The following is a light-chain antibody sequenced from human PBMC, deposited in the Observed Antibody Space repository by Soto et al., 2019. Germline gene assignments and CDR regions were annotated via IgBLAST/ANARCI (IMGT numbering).Light chain of an antibody. CDR2: DAS. Sequence: EIVLTQSPATLSLSPGERATLSCRASQSVSSYLVWYQQKPGQAPRLLIYDASNRATGIPARFSGSGSGTDFTLTISSLEPEDFAVYYCQQYSNWPPYTFGQGTKLEIK. V-gene: IGKV3-11*01. CDR3: QQYSNWPPYT. J-gene: IGKJ2*01. CDR1: QSVSSY.